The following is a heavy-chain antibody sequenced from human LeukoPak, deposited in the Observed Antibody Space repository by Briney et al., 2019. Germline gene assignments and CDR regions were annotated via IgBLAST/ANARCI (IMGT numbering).Heavy chain of an antibody. J-gene: IGHJ5*02. Sequence: GGSLRLSCAASGFIFNDYSMNWVRQAPGKGLEWVSAISGSGGSTYYADSVKGRFTISRDNSKNTLYLQMDSLRAEDTAVYYCAKGVPGTNNWFDPWGQGTLVTVSS. V-gene: IGHV3-23*01. CDR3: AKGVPGTNNWFDP. CDR1: GFIFNDYS. D-gene: IGHD1-7*01. CDR2: ISGSGGST.